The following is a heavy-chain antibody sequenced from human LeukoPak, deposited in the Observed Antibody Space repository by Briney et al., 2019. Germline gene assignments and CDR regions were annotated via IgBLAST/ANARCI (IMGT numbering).Heavy chain of an antibody. CDR1: EFTFSSYT. Sequence: GGSLRLSCAASEFTFSSYTMNWVRQAPGKGLEWVSSISTSSSYIYYADSVKGRFTISRDNAKNSLYLQMNSLRAEDTAVYYCARTYSGSCLDYWGQGTLVTVSS. CDR2: ISTSSSYI. D-gene: IGHD1-26*01. CDR3: ARTYSGSCLDY. V-gene: IGHV3-21*01. J-gene: IGHJ4*02.